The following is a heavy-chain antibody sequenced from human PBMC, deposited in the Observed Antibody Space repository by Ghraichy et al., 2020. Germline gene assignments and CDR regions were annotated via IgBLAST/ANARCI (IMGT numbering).Heavy chain of an antibody. Sequence: SETLSLTCSVSGGSISSGGYYWSWIRQHPGKGLEWIGYIYYSGSTYYNPSLKSRVIISVDTSKKQFSLKLSSVTAADTAVYYCANTAGGTFDYWGQGTLVTVSS. CDR3: ANTAGGTFDY. J-gene: IGHJ4*02. D-gene: IGHD6-13*01. CDR1: GGSISSGGYY. CDR2: IYYSGST. V-gene: IGHV4-31*03.